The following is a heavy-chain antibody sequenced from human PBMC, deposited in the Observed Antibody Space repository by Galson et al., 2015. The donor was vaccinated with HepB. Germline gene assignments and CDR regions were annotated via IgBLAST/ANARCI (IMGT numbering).Heavy chain of an antibody. CDR1: GYTFSTYY. V-gene: IGHV1-46*03. CDR3: ARDVILGYCSGGSCYLGALDI. J-gene: IGHJ3*02. CDR2: INPSGGST. Sequence: SVKVSCKASGYTFSTYYIRWVRQAPGQGLEWMGMINPSGGSTTYAQNFQGRVTMTRDTSTSTVYMELSSLRSEDTAVYYCARDVILGYCSGGSCYLGALDIWGQGTMVTVSS. D-gene: IGHD2-15*01.